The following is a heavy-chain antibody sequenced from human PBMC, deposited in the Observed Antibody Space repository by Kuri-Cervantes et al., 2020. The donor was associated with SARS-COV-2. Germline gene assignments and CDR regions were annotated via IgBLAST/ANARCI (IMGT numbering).Heavy chain of an antibody. V-gene: IGHV3-30*02. CDR2: VRRDGSNY. CDR1: GFSFSYYG. D-gene: IGHD2-21*01. J-gene: IGHJ4*02. CDR3: ANSFYSAQ. Sequence: GESLKISCVASGFSFSYYGMHWVRQAPGKGLEWVGFVRRDGSNYYYADSVKGRFTISRDNSKNTLYLQMNSLRAEDTAVYYCANSFYSAQWGQGTLVTVSS.